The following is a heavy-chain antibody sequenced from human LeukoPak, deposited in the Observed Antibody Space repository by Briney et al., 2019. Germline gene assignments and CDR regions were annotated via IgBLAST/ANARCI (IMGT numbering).Heavy chain of an antibody. CDR2: VSGSASAT. D-gene: IGHD1-26*01. CDR1: GFTFTHFA. J-gene: IGHJ4*02. CDR3: AKDRRHSGSPGFFDS. Sequence: GGSLRLFCTASGFTFTHFAVTWVRQAPGKGLELVSTVSGSASATYYADSVKGRFTISRDNSKNTLYLQMNSLRADDTAMYYCAKDRRHSGSPGFFDSWGQGMLVTVAS. V-gene: IGHV3-23*01.